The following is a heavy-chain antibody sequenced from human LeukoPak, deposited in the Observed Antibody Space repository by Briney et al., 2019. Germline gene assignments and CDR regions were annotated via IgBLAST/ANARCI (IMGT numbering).Heavy chain of an antibody. Sequence: PGGSLRLSCAASGFTLSTFWMSWVRQAPGKGLEWVANINQDGSQTYYVDSVKDRFTISRDNAKNSLYLQMNSLRVEDTAVYYCARKNGLDSWGQGTLVIVSS. J-gene: IGHJ4*02. V-gene: IGHV3-7*01. CDR2: INQDGSQT. CDR3: ARKNGLDS. CDR1: GFTLSTFW.